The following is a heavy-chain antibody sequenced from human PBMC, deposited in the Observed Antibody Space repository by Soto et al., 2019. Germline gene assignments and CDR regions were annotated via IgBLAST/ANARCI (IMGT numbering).Heavy chain of an antibody. D-gene: IGHD6-6*01. CDR1: GLSFSRYW. V-gene: IGHV3-7*01. CDR2: IKEDGSEK. Sequence: EVQLVESGGGLVQPGGSLRLSCAASGLSFSRYWMSWVRQAPGKGLEWVANIKEDGSEKYYVDSVKGRFTISRDNAKKSMFLQMNSLGAEETAGYYCFHTGSSSRYNYHYGMDVWGQGTKVTVSS. CDR3: FHTGSSSRYNYHYGMDV. J-gene: IGHJ6*02.